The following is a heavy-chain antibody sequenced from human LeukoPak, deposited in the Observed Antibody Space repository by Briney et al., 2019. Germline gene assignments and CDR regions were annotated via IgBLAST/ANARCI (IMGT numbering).Heavy chain of an antibody. CDR1: GYTFTSYG. D-gene: IGHD1-14*01. CDR3: ARVWRVLHRGIRGWFDP. CDR2: ISAYNGNT. V-gene: IGHV1-18*01. Sequence: GASMKVSCKASGYTFTSYGISWVRQAPGQGLEWMGWISAYNGNTNYAQKLQGRVTMTTDTSTSTAYMELRSLRSDDTAVYYCARVWRVLHRGIRGWFDPWGQGTLVTVSS. J-gene: IGHJ5*02.